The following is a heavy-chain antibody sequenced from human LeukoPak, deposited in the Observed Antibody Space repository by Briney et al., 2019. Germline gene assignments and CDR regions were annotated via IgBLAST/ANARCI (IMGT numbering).Heavy chain of an antibody. Sequence: SETLSLTCTVSGGSISSGDYYWSWIRQPPGKGLEWIGYIYYSGSTYYNPSLKSRVTISVDMSKNQFSLKLSSVTAADTAVYYCARVEGYVWGSYHLDYWGQGTLVTVSS. CDR3: ARVEGYVWGSYHLDY. CDR1: GGSISSGDYY. CDR2: IYYSGST. V-gene: IGHV4-30-4*01. J-gene: IGHJ4*02. D-gene: IGHD3-16*02.